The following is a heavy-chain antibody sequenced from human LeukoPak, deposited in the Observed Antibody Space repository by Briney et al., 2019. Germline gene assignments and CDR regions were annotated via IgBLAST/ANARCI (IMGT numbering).Heavy chain of an antibody. Sequence: GGSLRLSCAACSSSAMSWVRQAPGKGLEWVSAISGRGGSTSYADSVKGRFTISRDNSKNTLYLQMNSLRAEDTAVYYCAKFPDSTGYYYPFDYWGQGTLVTVSS. V-gene: IGHV3-23*01. D-gene: IGHD3-22*01. CDR1: SSSA. CDR2: ISGRGGST. J-gene: IGHJ4*02. CDR3: AKFPDSTGYYYPFDY.